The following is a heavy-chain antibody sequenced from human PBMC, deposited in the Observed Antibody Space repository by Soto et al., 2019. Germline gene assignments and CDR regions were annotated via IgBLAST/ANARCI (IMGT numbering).Heavy chain of an antibody. V-gene: IGHV6-1*01. CDR1: GDSVSGNSAA. CDR2: TYYRSKWYN. Sequence: QTLSLTCAISGDSVSGNSAAWNGIRQSPSRGLEWLGRTYYRSKWYNDYAVSVKSRITINPDTSKNQFSLQLNSVTPEDTAVYYCAREGRIAVARDYYYYGMDVWGQGTTVTVSS. J-gene: IGHJ6*02. CDR3: AREGRIAVARDYYYYGMDV. D-gene: IGHD6-19*01.